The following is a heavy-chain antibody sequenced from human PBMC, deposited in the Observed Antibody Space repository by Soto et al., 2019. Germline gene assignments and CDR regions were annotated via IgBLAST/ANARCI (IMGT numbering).Heavy chain of an antibody. J-gene: IGHJ4*02. D-gene: IGHD1-26*01. CDR1: GYTFTGYY. Sequence: ASVKVSCKASGYTFTGYYMHWVRQAPGQGLEWMGWINPNSGGTNYAQKFQGRVTMTRDTSISTAYMELSRLRTDDSAVYYCARGWELIHFYFDSWGLGTLVTVSS. CDR3: ARGWELIHFYFDS. V-gene: IGHV1-2*02. CDR2: INPNSGGT.